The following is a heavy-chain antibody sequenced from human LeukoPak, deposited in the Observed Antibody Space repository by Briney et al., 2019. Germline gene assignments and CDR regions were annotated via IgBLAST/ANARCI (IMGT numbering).Heavy chain of an antibody. D-gene: IGHD6-13*01. J-gene: IGHJ4*02. CDR1: GGSISSYY. Sequence: KTSETLSPTCTVSGGSISSYYWSWIRQPAGKGLEWIGRIYTSGSTNYNPSLKSRVTMSVDTSKNQFSLKLSSVTAADTAVYYCALVRAAGSFDYWGQGTLVTVSS. CDR3: ALVRAAGSFDY. CDR2: IYTSGST. V-gene: IGHV4-4*07.